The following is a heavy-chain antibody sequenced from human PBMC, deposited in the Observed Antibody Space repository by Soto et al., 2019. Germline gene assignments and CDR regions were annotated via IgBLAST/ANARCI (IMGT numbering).Heavy chain of an antibody. CDR3: ARQCRGVTCHWFVP. CDR1: SGSISSTIYS. CDR2: IFYSGRT. D-gene: IGHD2-15*01. Sequence: SETLSLTYTVSSGSISSTIYSWAWIRQPPGKGLEWIGSIFYSGRTYYNPYLKSRDTISVDTSKNQFYLTLTSVTAADTAVYYCARQCRGVTCHWFVPWGQGTLVTVSS. J-gene: IGHJ5*02. V-gene: IGHV4-39*01.